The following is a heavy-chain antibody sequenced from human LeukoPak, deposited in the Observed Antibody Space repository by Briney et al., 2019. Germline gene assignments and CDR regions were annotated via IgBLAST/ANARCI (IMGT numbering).Heavy chain of an antibody. D-gene: IGHD6-19*01. J-gene: IGHJ4*02. V-gene: IGHV1-8*03. Sequence: GASVKVSCKASGYTFTTYDINWVRQATGQGLEWMGWMNPNSGYTGYAQKFQGGVAITRDTSISTAYMELSSLRSEDTAVYYCARVAGSIDYWGQGTLATVSS. CDR3: ARVAGSIDY. CDR1: GYTFTTYD. CDR2: MNPNSGYT.